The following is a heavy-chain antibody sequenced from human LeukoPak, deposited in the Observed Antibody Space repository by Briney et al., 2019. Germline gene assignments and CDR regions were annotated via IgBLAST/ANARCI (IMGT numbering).Heavy chain of an antibody. V-gene: IGHV4-34*01. CDR2: INHSGST. D-gene: IGHD3-10*01. J-gene: IGHJ4*02. Sequence: SETLSLTCAVYGGSFSGYYWSWIRQPPRKGLEWIGEINHSGSTNYNPSLKSRVTISVDTSKNQFSLKLSSVTAADTAVYYCARGAYYGSGSYYRLDYWGQGTLVTVSS. CDR1: GGSFSGYY. CDR3: ARGAYYGSGSYYRLDY.